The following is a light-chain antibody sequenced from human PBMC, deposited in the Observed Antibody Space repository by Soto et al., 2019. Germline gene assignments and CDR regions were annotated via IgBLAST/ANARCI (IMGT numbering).Light chain of an antibody. Sequence: QSALTQPASVSGSPGQSITVSCTGTSSDVGGYDYVSWYQQYPDKAPKLMIYEVSNRPSGVSSRFSGSKSGNTASLTISGLQADDEAYYYCSSYTSTNTPYVFGTGTKVTVL. CDR3: SSYTSTNTPYV. V-gene: IGLV2-14*01. J-gene: IGLJ1*01. CDR2: EVS. CDR1: SSDVGGYDY.